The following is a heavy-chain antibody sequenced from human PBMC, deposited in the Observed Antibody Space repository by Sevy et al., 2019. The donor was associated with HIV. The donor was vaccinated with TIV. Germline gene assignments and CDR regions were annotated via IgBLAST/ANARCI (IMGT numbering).Heavy chain of an antibody. CDR3: ARDVTEYTSSSVWFDP. D-gene: IGHD6-6*01. CDR1: GGSISSGNYY. Sequence: SETLSLTCTVSGGSISSGNYYWHWIRQPPGKGLVWIGYISYTGNTYYNPSLKGPVTISVDTSNNQFSLRLTSVTAADTAVYYCARDVTEYTSSSVWFDPWGQGTLVTVSS. CDR2: ISYTGNT. J-gene: IGHJ5*02. V-gene: IGHV4-30-4*01.